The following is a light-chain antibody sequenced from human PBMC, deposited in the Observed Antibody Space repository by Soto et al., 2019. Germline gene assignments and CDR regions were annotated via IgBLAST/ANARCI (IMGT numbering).Light chain of an antibody. V-gene: IGKV3-11*01. J-gene: IGKJ3*01. Sequence: VLTQSPATLSVSPGERATLSCRASQSVGGYLAWYQQKPGQPPSLLIYDASSRATGIPARFSGSGSGTDFTLTITSLEPEDFAVYFCQQRRNWPPEFAFGPGTRVD. CDR3: QQRRNWPPEFA. CDR1: QSVGGY. CDR2: DAS.